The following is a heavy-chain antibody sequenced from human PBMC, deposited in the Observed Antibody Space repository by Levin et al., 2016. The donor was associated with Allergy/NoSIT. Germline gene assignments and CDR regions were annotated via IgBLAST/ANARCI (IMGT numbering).Heavy chain of an antibody. V-gene: IGHV4-59*01. CDR3: ARETVHFDF. CDR1: GASISSFY. CDR2: IDYNGDT. Sequence: GSLRLSCTVSGASISSFYWSWIRQPPGRGLEWIGYIDYNGDTTYNPSLKSRVTISADTSKNQFSLKVTSVTAADTAVYYCARETVHFDFWGQGSLVTVSS. J-gene: IGHJ4*02.